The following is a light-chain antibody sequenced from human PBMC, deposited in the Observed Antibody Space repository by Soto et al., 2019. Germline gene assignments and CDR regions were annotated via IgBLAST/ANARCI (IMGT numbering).Light chain of an antibody. V-gene: IGKV2-28*01. CDR2: LGS. J-gene: IGKJ3*01. Sequence: DIVMAQSPLSLPVTPGEPASISCSSSQSLLHTNGYNYLDWYLQKPGQSPQLLIYLGSNRASGVPDRFSGSVSGTDFTLKITKVEAEDVGVYYCMQALQTPLTFGPGTKVNIK. CDR1: QSLLHTNGYNY. CDR3: MQALQTPLT.